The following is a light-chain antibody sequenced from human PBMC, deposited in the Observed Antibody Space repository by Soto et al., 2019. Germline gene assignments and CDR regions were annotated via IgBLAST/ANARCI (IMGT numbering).Light chain of an antibody. V-gene: IGLV2-8*01. Sequence: QSVLTQPPSASGSPGQSVTISCTGTSSDVGGYNYVSWYQQHPGKAPKLMISEVSKRPSGVPDRFSGSKSGNTASLTVSGLHAEDEADYYCSSFAGNNNLVFGGGTQLTVL. CDR1: SSDVGGYNY. CDR3: SSFAGNNNLV. CDR2: EVS. J-gene: IGLJ2*01.